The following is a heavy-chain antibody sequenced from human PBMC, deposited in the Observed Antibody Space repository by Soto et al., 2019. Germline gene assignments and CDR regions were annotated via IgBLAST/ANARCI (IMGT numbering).Heavy chain of an antibody. Sequence: GGSLRLSCAASGFTFSSYAMSWVRQAPGKGLEWVSAISGSGGSTYYADSVKGRFTISRDNSKNTLYLQMNSLRAEDTAVYYCAKVRYYYDSSGYYYFDYWGQGTLVTVSS. D-gene: IGHD3-22*01. J-gene: IGHJ4*02. V-gene: IGHV3-23*01. CDR2: ISGSGGST. CDR3: AKVRYYYDSSGYYYFDY. CDR1: GFTFSSYA.